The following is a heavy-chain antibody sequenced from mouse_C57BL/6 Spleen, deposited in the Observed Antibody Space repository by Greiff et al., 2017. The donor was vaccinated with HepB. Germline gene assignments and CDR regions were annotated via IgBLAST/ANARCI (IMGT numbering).Heavy chain of an antibody. CDR3: AMAYYSNYPFAY. J-gene: IGHJ3*01. V-gene: IGHV3-6*01. Sequence: VQLKESGPGLVKPSQSLSLTCSVTGYSITSGYYWNWIRQFPGNKLEWMGYISYDGSNNYNPSLKNRISITRDTSKNQFFLKLNSVTTEDTATYYCAMAYYSNYPFAYWGQGTLVTVSA. D-gene: IGHD2-5*01. CDR2: ISYDGSN. CDR1: GYSITSGYY.